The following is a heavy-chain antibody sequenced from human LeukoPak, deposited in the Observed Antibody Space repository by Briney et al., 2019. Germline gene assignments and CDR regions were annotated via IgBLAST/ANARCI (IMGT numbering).Heavy chain of an antibody. CDR2: VYYSGVT. V-gene: IGHV4-59*01. CDR3: ARVEGATHIDY. J-gene: IGHJ4*02. Sequence: SSETLSLTCSVSGGSTGSDYWSWIRQPPGKGLEWIAYVYYSGVTSYNPSLKSRVAISLDTSRYQFSLRLSTVTAADTAVYYCARVEGATHIDYWGRGTLVTVTP. CDR1: GGSTGSDY. D-gene: IGHD1-26*01.